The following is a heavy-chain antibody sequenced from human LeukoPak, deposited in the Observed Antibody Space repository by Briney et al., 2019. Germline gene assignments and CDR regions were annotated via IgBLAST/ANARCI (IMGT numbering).Heavy chain of an antibody. CDR2: INQDGSEK. D-gene: IGHD5-18*01. J-gene: IGHJ4*02. CDR1: GFTFSSFA. V-gene: IGHV3-7*04. CDR3: ARAVYGYFDF. Sequence: QAGGSLRLSCAASGFTFSSFAMSWVRQAPGKGLEWVANINQDGSEKYYVDSVKGRFTISRDNAKNSRYLQMSSLRAEDTAVYYCARAVYGYFDFWGQGILLTVSS.